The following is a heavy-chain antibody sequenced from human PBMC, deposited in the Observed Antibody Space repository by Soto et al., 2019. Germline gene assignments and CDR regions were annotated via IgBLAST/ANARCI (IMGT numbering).Heavy chain of an antibody. D-gene: IGHD6-19*01. V-gene: IGHV3-33*01. CDR1: GFTFSSYG. Sequence: GGSLRLSCAASGFTFSSYGMHWVRQAPGKGLEWVAVIWYDGSNKYYADSVKGRFTISRDNSKNTLYLQMNSLRAEDTAVYYCARPSYSGWYYFDYWGQGTLVTVS. CDR3: ARPSYSGWYYFDY. J-gene: IGHJ4*02. CDR2: IWYDGSNK.